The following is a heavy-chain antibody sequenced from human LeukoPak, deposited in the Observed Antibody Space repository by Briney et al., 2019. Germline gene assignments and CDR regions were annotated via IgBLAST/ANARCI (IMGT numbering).Heavy chain of an antibody. CDR3: ARSEYSYGADAFDI. CDR2: IYYSGST. D-gene: IGHD5-18*01. Sequence: SETLSLTCTVSSGSISSYYWSWIRQPPGKGLEWIGYIYYSGSTNYNPSLKSRVTISVDTSKTQFSLKLSSVTAADTAVYYCARSEYSYGADAFDIWGQGTMVTVSS. CDR1: SGSISSYY. V-gene: IGHV4-59*01. J-gene: IGHJ3*02.